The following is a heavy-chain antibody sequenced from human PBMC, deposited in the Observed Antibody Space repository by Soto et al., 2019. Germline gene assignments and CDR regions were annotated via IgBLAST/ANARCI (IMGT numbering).Heavy chain of an antibody. D-gene: IGHD4-17*01. CDR1: GFTFSSYG. CDR2: ISYDGSNK. Sequence: QVQLVESGGGVVQPGRSLRLSCAASGFTFSSYGMHWVRQAPGKGLEWVAVISYDGSNKYYADSVKGRFTISRDNSKNTLYMQMNSLRAEDTAVYYCAKEDYGDYWYFDLWGRGTLVTASS. CDR3: AKEDYGDYWYFDL. V-gene: IGHV3-30*18. J-gene: IGHJ2*01.